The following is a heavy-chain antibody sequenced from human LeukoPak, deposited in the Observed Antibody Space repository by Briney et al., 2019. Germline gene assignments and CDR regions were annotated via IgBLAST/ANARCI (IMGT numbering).Heavy chain of an antibody. J-gene: IGHJ4*02. CDR1: GGSISSGDYY. D-gene: IGHD2-2*01. Sequence: SETLSLTCTVSGGSISSGDYYWSWIRQPPGKGLEWIGEINHSGSTNYNPSLKSRVTISVDTSKNQFSLNLSSVTAADTAVYYCARNEGRLVVPADMGGGLDYWGQGTLVTVSS. V-gene: IGHV4-39*07. CDR2: INHSGST. CDR3: ARNEGRLVVPADMGGGLDY.